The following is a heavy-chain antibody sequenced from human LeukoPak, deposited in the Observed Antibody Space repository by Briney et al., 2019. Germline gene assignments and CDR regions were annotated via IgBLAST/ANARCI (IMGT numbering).Heavy chain of an antibody. Sequence: SVKVSCKASGGTFSSRYGISWVRQAPGQGLEWMGRIVPFLPTAYYERKFQGRVTITADKSTDTVYMELSNLRSEDTAVYYCAREGLDESRQIYYYGMDVWGQGTTVTVSS. CDR2: IVPFLPTA. CDR3: AREGLDESRQIYYYGMDV. V-gene: IGHV1-69*04. CDR1: GGTFSSRYG. D-gene: IGHD3-22*01. J-gene: IGHJ6*02.